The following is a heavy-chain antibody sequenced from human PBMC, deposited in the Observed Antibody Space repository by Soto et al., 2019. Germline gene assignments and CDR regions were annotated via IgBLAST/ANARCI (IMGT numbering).Heavy chain of an antibody. Sequence: QVQLVQSGAEVKKPGSSVKVSCKASGGTFSSYTISWVRQAPGQGLEWMGRIIPILGIANYAQKFQGRVTITADKSTSTAYMELSSLRSEDTAVYYCARAPRYYDSSGYYRRPDDAFDIWGQGTMVTVSS. J-gene: IGHJ3*02. CDR1: GGTFSSYT. V-gene: IGHV1-69*02. D-gene: IGHD3-22*01. CDR2: IIPILGIA. CDR3: ARAPRYYDSSGYYRRPDDAFDI.